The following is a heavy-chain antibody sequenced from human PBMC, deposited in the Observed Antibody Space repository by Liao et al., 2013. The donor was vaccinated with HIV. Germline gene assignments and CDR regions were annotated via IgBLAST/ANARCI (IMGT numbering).Heavy chain of an antibody. CDR3: ARKPARRGAFDI. Sequence: QVQLQQWGAGLLKPSETLSLTCAVYVGSFSGYYWTWIRQSPGKGLEWIGEIDHSGTTNYNPSLESRVTISADTSKNQFSLKLTSVAAADTAVYYCARKPARRGAFDIWGPGGQRSPSPQ. J-gene: IGHJ3*02. CDR1: VGSFSGYY. D-gene: IGHD1-1*01. V-gene: IGHV4-34*01. CDR2: IDHSGTT.